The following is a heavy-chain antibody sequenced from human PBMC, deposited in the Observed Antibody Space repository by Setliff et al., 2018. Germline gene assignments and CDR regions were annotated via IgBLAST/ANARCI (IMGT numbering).Heavy chain of an antibody. V-gene: IGHV3-7*01. CDR3: ARDRIGPFLSYMDD. Sequence: GGSLRLSCVTSGFTFSNYWMTWVRQAPGKGLEWVANIKRDESEKNYVDSVKGRFTISRDNSRNTLYLQMNSLRTEDTAVYYCARDRIGPFLSYMDDWGKGTAVTVSS. D-gene: IGHD3-3*02. CDR1: GFTFSNYW. CDR2: IKRDESEK. J-gene: IGHJ6*03.